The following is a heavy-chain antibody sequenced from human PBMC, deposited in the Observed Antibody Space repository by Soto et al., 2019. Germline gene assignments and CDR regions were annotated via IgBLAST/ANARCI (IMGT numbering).Heavy chain of an antibody. CDR3: ARDWKAGEYYDFWSGYYKLDYYGMDV. D-gene: IGHD3-3*01. V-gene: IGHV1-46*01. CDR2: INPSGGST. Sequence: GASVKVCCKSSGDTFTSYYMHWVRQAPGQGLEWMGIINPSGGSTSYAQKFQGRVTMTRDTSTSTVYMELSSLRSEDTAVYYCARDWKAGEYYDFWSGYYKLDYYGMDVWGQGTTVTVSS. J-gene: IGHJ6*02. CDR1: GDTFTSYY.